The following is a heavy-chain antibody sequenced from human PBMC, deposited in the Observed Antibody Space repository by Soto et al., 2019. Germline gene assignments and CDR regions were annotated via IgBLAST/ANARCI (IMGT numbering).Heavy chain of an antibody. CDR1: GGTFDDYA. CDR2: ISWNSGSI. V-gene: IGHV3-9*01. D-gene: IGHD3-22*01. J-gene: IGHJ4*02. CDR3: AKAGARYYDSSGYNY. Sequence: VSCAAAGGTFDDYAMHWVRQARGKGLEWVSGISWNSGSIGYADSVKGRFTVSRDNAKNSLYLQMNSLRAEDTALYYCAKAGARYYDSSGYNYWGQGTLVTVSS.